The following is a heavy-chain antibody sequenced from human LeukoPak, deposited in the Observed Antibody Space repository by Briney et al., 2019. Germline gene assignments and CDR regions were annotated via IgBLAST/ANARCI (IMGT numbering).Heavy chain of an antibody. CDR2: ISYDGSNK. CDR1: GFTFSSYA. V-gene: IGHV3-30*04. Sequence: PGGSLRLSCAASGFTFSSYAMHWVRQAPGKGLEWVAVISYDGSNKYYADSVKGRFTISKDNSKNTLYLQMNSLRAEDTAVYYCARDLSPALVVVAATSRVSYYYGMDVWGQGTTVTVSS. D-gene: IGHD2-15*01. CDR3: ARDLSPALVVVAATSRVSYYYGMDV. J-gene: IGHJ6*02.